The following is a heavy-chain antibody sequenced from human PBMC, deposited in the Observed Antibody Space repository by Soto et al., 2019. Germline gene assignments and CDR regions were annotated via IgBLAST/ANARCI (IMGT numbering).Heavy chain of an antibody. CDR3: FKQQLVPQAFDI. Sequence: SVKVSCKASGGTFSSYTTSWVRQAPGQGLEWMGRIIPILGIANYAQKFQGRVTITADKSTSTAYMELSSLRSEDTAVYYCFKQQLVPQAFDIWGQGTMVTVSS. J-gene: IGHJ3*02. D-gene: IGHD6-13*01. CDR2: IIPILGIA. V-gene: IGHV1-69*02. CDR1: GGTFSSYT.